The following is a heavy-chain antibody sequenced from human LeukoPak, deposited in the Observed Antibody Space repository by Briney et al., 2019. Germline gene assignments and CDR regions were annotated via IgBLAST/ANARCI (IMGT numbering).Heavy chain of an antibody. J-gene: IGHJ4*02. D-gene: IGHD3-22*01. CDR2: ISTSGST. CDR1: GGSFSIYY. CDR3: ARVNSSGSFLDY. V-gene: IGHV4-4*07. Sequence: PSETLSLTCTVSGGSFSIYYWSWIRQSAGKGLEWIGHISTSGSTNYSPSLKSRVTIPVDKSKNQFYLRLTSATAADTAVYYCARVNSSGSFLDYWGQGTLVTVSS.